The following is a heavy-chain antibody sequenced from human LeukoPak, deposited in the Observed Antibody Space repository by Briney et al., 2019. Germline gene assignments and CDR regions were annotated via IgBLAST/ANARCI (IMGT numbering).Heavy chain of an antibody. CDR2: ICYDGSNK. D-gene: IGHD1-26*01. Sequence: GGSLRLSCAASGSTLSSYGMHWVGQAPGKGLEGVAGICYDGSNKYYADSVKGRFTISKENSKKTLYLQVNSLRAEYTAVYYCAKTRWELLPEGLLYYWGQGTLVTVSS. V-gene: IGHV3-33*06. CDR1: GSTLSSYG. CDR3: AKTRWELLPEGLLYY. J-gene: IGHJ4*02.